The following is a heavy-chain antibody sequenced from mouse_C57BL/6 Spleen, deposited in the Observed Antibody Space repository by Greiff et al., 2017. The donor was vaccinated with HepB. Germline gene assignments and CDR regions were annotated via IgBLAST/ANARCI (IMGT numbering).Heavy chain of an antibody. V-gene: IGHV1-82*01. CDR2: IYPGDGDT. J-gene: IGHJ4*01. CDR3: ARRGSSYAMDY. Sequence: ESGPELVKPGASVKISCKASGYAFSSSWMNWVKQRPGKGLEWIGRIYPGDGDTNYNGKFKGKATLTADKSSSTAYMQLSSLTSEDSAVYFCARRGSSYAMDYWGQGTSVTVSS. CDR1: GYAFSSSW. D-gene: IGHD3-1*01.